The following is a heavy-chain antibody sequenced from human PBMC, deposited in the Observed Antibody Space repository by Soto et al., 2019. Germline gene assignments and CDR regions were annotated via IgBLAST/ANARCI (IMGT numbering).Heavy chain of an antibody. CDR1: GGAFRGYY. Sequence: PSETLSLTCAVYGGAFRGYYWSWIRQPPGKGLEWIGYIYYSGSTYYHPSLKSRVTISIDTSKNQFSLMLTSVTAADTALYYCARERSSHWFDPWGQGTLVTVSS. CDR3: ARERSSHWFDP. J-gene: IGHJ5*02. D-gene: IGHD6-6*01. V-gene: IGHV4-30-4*01. CDR2: IYYSGST.